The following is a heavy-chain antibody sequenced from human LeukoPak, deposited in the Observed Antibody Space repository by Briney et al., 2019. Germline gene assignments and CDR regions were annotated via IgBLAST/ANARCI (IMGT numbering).Heavy chain of an antibody. CDR3: ARSYSSSDHYYYYGMDV. J-gene: IGHJ6*02. D-gene: IGHD6-13*01. V-gene: IGHV4-59*08. Sequence: SETLSLTCTVSGGSISSYYWNWIRQPPGKGLEWIGYISNIRTTDYNPSLKSRVTISLDTSKNRFSLKLSSVTAADTAMYYCARSYSSSDHYYYYGMDVWGQGTTVTVSS. CDR2: ISNIRTT. CDR1: GGSISSYY.